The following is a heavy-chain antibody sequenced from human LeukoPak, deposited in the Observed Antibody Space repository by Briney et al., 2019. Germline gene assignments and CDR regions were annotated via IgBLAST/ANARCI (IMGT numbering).Heavy chain of an antibody. CDR1: GGSISSYY. V-gene: IGHV4-59*01. CDR3: ASQYSSGWGYFDY. J-gene: IGHJ4*02. CDR2: IYYSGST. Sequence: SETLSPTCTVSGGSISSYYWSRIRQPPGKGLEWIGYIYYSGSTNYNPSLKSRVTISVDTSKNQFSLKLSSVTAADTAVYYCASQYSSGWGYFDYWGQGTLVTVSS. D-gene: IGHD6-19*01.